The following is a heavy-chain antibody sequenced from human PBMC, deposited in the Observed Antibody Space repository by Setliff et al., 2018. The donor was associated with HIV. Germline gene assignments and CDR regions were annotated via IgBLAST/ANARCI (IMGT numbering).Heavy chain of an antibody. J-gene: IGHJ1*01. V-gene: IGHV1-69*06. CDR2: ILPIFGTR. Sequence: ASVKVSCKASGGTFSSYSISWVRQAPGQGLEWMGRILPIFGTRDYAQKFQGRVTITADKSTSTAYMVLRSLRSEDTAVYYCARDQVSMVRAVRLVAWGQGSLVTVSS. D-gene: IGHD3-10*01. CDR1: GGTFSSYS. CDR3: ARDQVSMVRAVRLVA.